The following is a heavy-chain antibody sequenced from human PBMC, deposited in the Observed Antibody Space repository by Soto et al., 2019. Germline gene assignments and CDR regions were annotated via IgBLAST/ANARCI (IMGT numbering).Heavy chain of an antibody. Sequence: QVQLQESGPGLVKPSQTLSLTCTVSGGSISSGGYYWSWIRQHPGKGLEWIGYISYSGSTYYNPSLKSRVTISVDTSKNQFSLKLSSVTAADTAVYYCARTSEYQLLSNWFDPRGQGTLVTVSS. CDR2: ISYSGST. J-gene: IGHJ5*02. CDR3: ARTSEYQLLSNWFDP. CDR1: GGSISSGGYY. V-gene: IGHV4-31*03. D-gene: IGHD2-2*01.